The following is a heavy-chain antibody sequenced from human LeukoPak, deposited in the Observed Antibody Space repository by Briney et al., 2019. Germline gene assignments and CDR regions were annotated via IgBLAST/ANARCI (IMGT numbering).Heavy chain of an antibody. CDR3: AKELRYYDSSGYYDDY. CDR2: IRYDGSKK. Sequence: GGSLRLSCAASGFTFSSYGMHWVRQAPGKGLEWVAFIRYDGSKKYYAGSVKGRFTISRDNSKNTLYLQMNSLRAEDAAVYYCAKELRYYDSSGYYDDYWGQGTLVTVSS. CDR1: GFTFSSYG. J-gene: IGHJ4*02. V-gene: IGHV3-30*02. D-gene: IGHD3-22*01.